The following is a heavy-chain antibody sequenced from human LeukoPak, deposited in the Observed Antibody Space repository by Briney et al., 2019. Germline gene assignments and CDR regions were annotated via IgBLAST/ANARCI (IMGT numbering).Heavy chain of an antibody. V-gene: IGHV1-2*02. J-gene: IGHJ1*01. D-gene: IGHD3-10*01. CDR3: ARDLPGQYSSSGARPFRH. Sequence: GASVKVFCKASGYTFTAYFVHWVRQAPGQGLEWMGFINPNTGGTNYAQKFQGRVTMTRDTSISTAYMELSRLKSDDTAVYYCARDLPGQYSSSGARPFRHWGQGALVTVSS. CDR1: GYTFTAYF. CDR2: INPNTGGT.